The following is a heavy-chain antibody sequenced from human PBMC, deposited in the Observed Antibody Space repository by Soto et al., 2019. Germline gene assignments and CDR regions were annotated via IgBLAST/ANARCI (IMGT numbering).Heavy chain of an antibody. CDR3: ARSYSDAFDI. V-gene: IGHV3-11*01. CDR2: ISSSGSGI. D-gene: IGHD2-15*01. CDR1: GFTFSDYY. Sequence: QVQLVESGGGLVKPGGSLRLSCAASGFTFSDYYMTWIHQAPGKGLEWVSYISSSGSGIYYPDSMKGRFTISRDNAKKSLYLQMSSMRAADTAVYYCARSYSDAFDIWGQGTMVTVSS. J-gene: IGHJ3*02.